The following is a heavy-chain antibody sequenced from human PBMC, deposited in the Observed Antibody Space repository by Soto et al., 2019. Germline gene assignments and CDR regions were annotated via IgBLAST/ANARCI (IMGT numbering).Heavy chain of an antibody. V-gene: IGHV6-1*01. CDR2: TYYRSKWYN. Sequence: SQTLSLTCVISGDSVSSNSAAWNWIRQSPSRGLEWLGRTYYRSKWYNDYAVSVKSRITINPDTSKNQFSLQLNSVTPEDTAVHYCAREYYGSGSYYTHVYYYYGMDVWGQGTTVTV. CDR3: AREYYGSGSYYTHVYYYYGMDV. J-gene: IGHJ6*02. CDR1: GDSVSSNSAA. D-gene: IGHD3-10*01.